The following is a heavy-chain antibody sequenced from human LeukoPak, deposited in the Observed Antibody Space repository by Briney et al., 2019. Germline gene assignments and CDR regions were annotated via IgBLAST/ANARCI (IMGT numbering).Heavy chain of an antibody. CDR3: AKEWELSGGVATATDY. J-gene: IGHJ4*02. CDR1: GFTVSSNY. V-gene: IGHV3-53*01. Sequence: PGGSLRLSCAASGFTVSSNYMSWVRQAPGRGLEWVSVIYSGGSTYYADSVKGRFTISRDNSKNTLYLQMNSLRAEDTAVYYCAKEWELSGGVATATDYWGQGTLVTVSS. D-gene: IGHD1-26*01. CDR2: IYSGGST.